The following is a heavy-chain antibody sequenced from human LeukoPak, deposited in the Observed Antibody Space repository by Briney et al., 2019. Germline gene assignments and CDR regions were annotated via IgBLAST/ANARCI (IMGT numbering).Heavy chain of an antibody. Sequence: SETLSLTCTVSGGSISSYYWSWIRQPPGKGLEWIGYIYYSGSTNYNPSLKSRATISVDTSKNQFSLKLSSVTAADTAVYYCARTKRDGYNLYFDYWGQGTLVTVSS. J-gene: IGHJ4*02. CDR3: ARTKRDGYNLYFDY. CDR2: IYYSGST. V-gene: IGHV4-59*01. CDR1: GGSISSYY. D-gene: IGHD5-24*01.